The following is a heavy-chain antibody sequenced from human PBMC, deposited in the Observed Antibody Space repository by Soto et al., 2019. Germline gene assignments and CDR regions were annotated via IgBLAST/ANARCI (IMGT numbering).Heavy chain of an antibody. J-gene: IGHJ6*02. CDR1: GGTFSSYA. CDR2: IIPIFGTA. Sequence: SVKVSCKASGGTFSSYAISWGRQAPGQGLEWMGGIIPIFGTANYAQKFQGRVTITADKSTSTAYMELSSLRSEDTAVYYCARSPEGKTAYYYYYGMDVWGQGTTVTVSS. V-gene: IGHV1-69*06. D-gene: IGHD3-10*01. CDR3: ARSPEGKTAYYYYYGMDV.